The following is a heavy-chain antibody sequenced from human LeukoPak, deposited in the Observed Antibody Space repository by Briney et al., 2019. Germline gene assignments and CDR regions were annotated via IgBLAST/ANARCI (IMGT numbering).Heavy chain of an antibody. CDR3: AKGQSGFFRDPLDY. D-gene: IGHD3-3*01. CDR2: INWSSDKV. CDR1: GFTFGSFGDFA. Sequence: GGSLRLSCVVSGFTFGSFGDFAMHWVRQAPGKGLEWVSSINWSSDKVVYSDSVKGRFTISRDSAKTSLYLQMNSLRLEDGAVYFCAKGQSGFFRDPLDYWGQGTLVTVSS. J-gene: IGHJ4*02. V-gene: IGHV3-9*01.